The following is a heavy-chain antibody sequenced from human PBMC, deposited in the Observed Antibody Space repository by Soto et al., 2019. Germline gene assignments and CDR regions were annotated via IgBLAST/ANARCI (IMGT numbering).Heavy chain of an antibody. Sequence: QVQLVQSGAEVKKPGSSVKVSCKASGGTFSSYTISWVRQAPGQGLEWMGRIIPILNMANYAQKFQGRVTINADKSTSTAYMELSSLRSEDTAVYYCARGYWSGGSCFYPFDYWGQGSLVTVSS. CDR1: GGTFSSYT. J-gene: IGHJ4*02. V-gene: IGHV1-69*02. CDR2: IIPILNMA. CDR3: ARGYWSGGSCFYPFDY. D-gene: IGHD2-15*01.